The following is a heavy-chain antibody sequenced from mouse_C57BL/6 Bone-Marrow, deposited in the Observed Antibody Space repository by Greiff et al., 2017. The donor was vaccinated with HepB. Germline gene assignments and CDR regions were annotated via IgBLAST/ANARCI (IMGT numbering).Heavy chain of an antibody. CDR2: IDPSDSYT. V-gene: IGHV1-69*01. J-gene: IGHJ3*01. CDR3: AFITTEGGFAY. D-gene: IGHD1-1*01. CDR1: GYTFTSYW. Sequence: VQLQQPGAELVMPGASVKLSCKASGYTFTSYWMHWVKQRPGQGLEWIGEIDPSDSYTNYNQKFKGKSTLTVDNSSSTAYMQLSSLTSEDSAVYYCAFITTEGGFAYWGQGTLVTVSA.